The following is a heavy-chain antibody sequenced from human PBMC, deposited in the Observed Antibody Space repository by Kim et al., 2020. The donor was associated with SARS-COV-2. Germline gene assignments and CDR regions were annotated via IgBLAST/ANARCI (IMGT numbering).Heavy chain of an antibody. D-gene: IGHD3-10*01. CDR3: ARDGGKVRGSGSYYY. CDR1: GFTFSSYS. V-gene: IGHV3-21*01. CDR2: ISSSSSYI. Sequence: GGSLRLSCAASGFTFSSYSMNWVRQAPGKGLEWVSSISSSSSYIYYADSVKGRFTISRDNAKNSLYLQMNSLRAEDTAVYYCARDGGKVRGSGSYYYWGQGTLVTVSS. J-gene: IGHJ4*02.